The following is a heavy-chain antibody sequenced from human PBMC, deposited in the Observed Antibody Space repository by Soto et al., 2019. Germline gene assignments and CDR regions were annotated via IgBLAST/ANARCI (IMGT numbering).Heavy chain of an antibody. Sequence: EVQLVETGGGLIQPGGSLRLSCAASGITVSTNYMSWVRQAPGKGLEWVSVIYSDGKTFYADSVKGRFTISRDNSQNTGALEMSRPRADDTAVYYWAGGGGGGYYDSSGYMAVWGQGTLVTVSS. V-gene: IGHV3-53*02. CDR2: IYSDGKT. D-gene: IGHD3-22*01. CDR3: AGGGGGGYYDSSGYMAV. CDR1: GITVSTNY. J-gene: IGHJ4*02.